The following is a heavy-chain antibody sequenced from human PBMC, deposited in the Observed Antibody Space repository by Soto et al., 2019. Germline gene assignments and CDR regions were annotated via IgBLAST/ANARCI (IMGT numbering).Heavy chain of an antibody. Sequence: DVQLVESGGGLVKPGGSLRLSCVGSGFTFSSYSMNWVRQAPGKGLEWVSSISTSGDYTYYADSLRGRFTISRDSAMTSLYLQRNILIAEDTAVYYCARDAQGRGSGGYDWWGQGTLVTVSS. D-gene: IGHD3-10*01. J-gene: IGHJ4*02. CDR1: GFTFSSYS. CDR2: ISTSGDYT. V-gene: IGHV3-21*02. CDR3: ARDAQGRGSGGYDW.